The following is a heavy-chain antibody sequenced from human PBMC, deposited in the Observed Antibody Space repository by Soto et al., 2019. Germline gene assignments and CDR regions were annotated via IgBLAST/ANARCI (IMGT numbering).Heavy chain of an antibody. CDR1: GFTFSSSA. CDR3: ARCTVDTIVTSGWCHYLDP. J-gene: IGHJ5*02. D-gene: IGHD6-19*01. Sequence: EVQLLDSRGGLVQPGGSLRLSCAASGFTFSSSAMSWVRQAPGKGLEWVSAVSGSGGTTYYADSVRSRFTISRDNSKNTLYLQMNSLRAEDTAIYFCARCTVDTIVTSGWCHYLDPWGQGTLVTVSS. V-gene: IGHV3-23*01. CDR2: VSGSGGTT.